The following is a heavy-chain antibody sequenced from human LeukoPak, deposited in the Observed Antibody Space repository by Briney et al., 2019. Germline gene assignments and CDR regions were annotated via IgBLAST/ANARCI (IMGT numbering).Heavy chain of an antibody. D-gene: IGHD5-18*01. CDR1: GDSVSSNSAA. CDR3: ARRGYSYGYPEMATIVDY. V-gene: IGHV6-1*01. J-gene: IGHJ4*02. CDR2: TYYRSKWYN. Sequence: SQTLSLTCAISGDSVSSNSAAWNWVRQSPSRGLEWLGSTYYRSKWYNDYAVSVKSRITNNPDTSKNQFSLQLNSVTPEDTAVYYCARRGYSYGYPEMATIVDYWGQGTLVTVSS.